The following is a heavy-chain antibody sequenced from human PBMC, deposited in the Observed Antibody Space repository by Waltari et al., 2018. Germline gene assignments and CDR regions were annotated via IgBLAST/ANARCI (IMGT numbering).Heavy chain of an antibody. Sequence: QVQLQESGPGLVKPSETLSLTCTVSGGSISSYYWSWIRQPPGKGLEWSGYIYYSGSTNYNPSLKSRVTISVDTSKNQFSLKLSSVTAADTAVYYCARNDYGGNSDYWGQGTLVTVSS. V-gene: IGHV4-59*01. CDR2: IYYSGST. J-gene: IGHJ4*02. CDR1: GGSISSYY. D-gene: IGHD4-17*01. CDR3: ARNDYGGNSDY.